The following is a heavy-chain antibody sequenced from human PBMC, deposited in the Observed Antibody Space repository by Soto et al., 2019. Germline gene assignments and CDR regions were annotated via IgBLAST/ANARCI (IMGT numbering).Heavy chain of an antibody. D-gene: IGHD1-26*01. J-gene: IGHJ6*02. CDR2: ISSSGSNV. Sequence: PGGSLRLSCAASGFTFSDYHMSWLRQAPGKGLEWVSYISSSGSNVYYADSVKGRFTISRDNAKNSLYLQMNSLRVEDTAVYYCARRIVGTTGQAMDVWGQGTTVTVSS. CDR1: GFTFSDYH. V-gene: IGHV3-11*01. CDR3: ARRIVGTTGQAMDV.